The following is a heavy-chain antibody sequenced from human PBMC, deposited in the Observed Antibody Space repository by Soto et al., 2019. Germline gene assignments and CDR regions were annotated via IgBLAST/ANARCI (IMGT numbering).Heavy chain of an antibody. CDR2: ISAHNGNT. V-gene: IGHV1-18*01. CDR1: GYAFTTYG. Sequence: QVHLVQSGAEVKKPGASVKVSCKGSGYAFTTYGITWVRQAPGQGLEWMGWISAHNGNTNYAQKLQGRVTVTRHTSTSTAYMELRSLRSDDTAVYSCARGRYGDYWGQGALVTVSS. J-gene: IGHJ4*02. D-gene: IGHD1-1*01. CDR3: ARGRYGDY.